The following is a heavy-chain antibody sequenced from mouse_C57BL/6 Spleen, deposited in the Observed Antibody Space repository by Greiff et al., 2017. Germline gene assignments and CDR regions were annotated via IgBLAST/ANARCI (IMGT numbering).Heavy chain of an antibody. J-gene: IGHJ2*01. Sequence: QVQLQQPGAELVMPGASVKLSCKASGYTFTSYWMHWVKQRPGQGLEWIGEIDPSDSYTNYNQKFKGKSTLTVDKSSSTAYMQLSSLTSEDSAVYYCARYNSYGSSPDYWGQGTTLTVSS. CDR1: GYTFTSYW. CDR3: ARYNSYGSSPDY. V-gene: IGHV1-69*01. CDR2: IDPSDSYT. D-gene: IGHD1-1*01.